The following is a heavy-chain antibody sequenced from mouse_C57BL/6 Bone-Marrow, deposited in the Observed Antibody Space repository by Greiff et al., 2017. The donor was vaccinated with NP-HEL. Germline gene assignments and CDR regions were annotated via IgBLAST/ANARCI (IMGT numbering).Heavy chain of an antibody. CDR3: ARGPHYYAMDY. Sequence: EVKLEESGPGLVKPSQSLSLTCSVTGYSITSGYYWNWIRQFPGNKLEWMGYISYDGSNNYNPSFKNRISITRDTSKNQFFLKLNSVTTEDTATYYCARGPHYYAMDYWGQGTSVTVSS. J-gene: IGHJ4*01. CDR2: ISYDGSN. CDR1: GYSITSGYY. V-gene: IGHV3-6*01.